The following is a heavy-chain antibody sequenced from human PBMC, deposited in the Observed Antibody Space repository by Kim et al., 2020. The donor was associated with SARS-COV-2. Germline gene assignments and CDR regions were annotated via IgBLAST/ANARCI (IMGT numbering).Heavy chain of an antibody. J-gene: IGHJ6*02. CDR3: AVAVDYLHYGMDV. V-gene: IGHV6-1*01. CDR2: TYYRSKWFV. D-gene: IGHD4-17*01. Sequence: SQTLSLTCAPSGDSVSSSSAAWNWIRQSPSRGLEWLGRTYYRSKWFVDYAPSVRSRITINPDTSKNEFSLQLESVTPEDTAVYYCAVAVDYLHYGMDVWGQGTTVTVSS. CDR1: GDSVSSSSAA.